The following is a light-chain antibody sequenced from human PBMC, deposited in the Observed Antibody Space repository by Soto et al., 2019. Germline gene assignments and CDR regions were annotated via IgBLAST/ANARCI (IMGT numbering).Light chain of an antibody. CDR1: QSVNSK. J-gene: IGKJ1*01. Sequence: EVVMTQSPAALSVSPGEGATLSCRASQSVNSKLAWYQQKPGRAPRLLIYDASTRAAGVPGRFSGSGSGTEFTLTISSLQSEDFAVYSCEQYDNLRAFGQGTKVEIK. CDR3: EQYDNLRA. V-gene: IGKV3-15*01. CDR2: DAS.